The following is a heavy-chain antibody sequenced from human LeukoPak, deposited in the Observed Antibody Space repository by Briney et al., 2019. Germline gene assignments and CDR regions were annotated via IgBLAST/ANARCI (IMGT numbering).Heavy chain of an antibody. D-gene: IGHD6-19*01. V-gene: IGHV3-11*05. CDR2: ISSSSSYT. J-gene: IGHJ3*02. CDR1: GFTFSDYY. Sequence: GGSLRLSCAASGFTFSDYYMSWIRQAPGKGLEWVSYISSSSSYTNYADSVKGRFTISRDNAKNSLYMQMNSLRAEDTAVYYCARVRKYSSGWYDAFDIWGQGTMVTVSS. CDR3: ARVRKYSSGWYDAFDI.